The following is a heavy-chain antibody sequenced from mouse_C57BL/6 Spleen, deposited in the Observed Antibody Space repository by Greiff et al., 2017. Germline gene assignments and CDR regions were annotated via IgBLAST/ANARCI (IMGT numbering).Heavy chain of an antibody. CDR1: GYSITSGYY. J-gene: IGHJ4*01. D-gene: IGHD2-4*01. CDR3: AREGGLRLGGYAMDY. V-gene: IGHV3-6*01. Sequence: EVQRVESGPGLVKPSQSLSLTCSVTGYSITSGYYWNWIRQFPGNKLEWMGYISYDGSNNYNTSLKNRISITRDTSKNQFFLKLNSVTTEDTATYYCAREGGLRLGGYAMDYWGQGTSVTVSS. CDR2: ISYDGSN.